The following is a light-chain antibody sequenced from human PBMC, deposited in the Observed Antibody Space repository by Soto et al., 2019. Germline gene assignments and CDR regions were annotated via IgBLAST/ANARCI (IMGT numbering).Light chain of an antibody. J-gene: IGKJ4*01. V-gene: IGKV3-11*01. CDR2: DAS. Sequence: QAPATLSVSPVERATLSCRASQSVSRHLAWYQLKPGQAPRLLIYDASNRATGIPARFSGSGSGTDFTLTISSLEPEDFAVYYCQQRNNWPPVTFGGGTKVDIK. CDR3: QQRNNWPPVT. CDR1: QSVSRH.